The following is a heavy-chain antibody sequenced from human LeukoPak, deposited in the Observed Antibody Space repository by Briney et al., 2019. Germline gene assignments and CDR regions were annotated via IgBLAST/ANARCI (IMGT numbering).Heavy chain of an antibody. V-gene: IGHV1-2*02. D-gene: IGHD4-17*01. CDR2: INPNSGGT. Sequence: GASVKVSCKASGYTFTGYYIHWVRQAPGQGLEWMGWINPNSGGTNYAQKFQGRVTMTRDTSISTAYMELSRLTSDDTAVYYCARGPGAFYYFDYWGQGTLVTVSS. J-gene: IGHJ4*02. CDR3: ARGPGAFYYFDY. CDR1: GYTFTGYY.